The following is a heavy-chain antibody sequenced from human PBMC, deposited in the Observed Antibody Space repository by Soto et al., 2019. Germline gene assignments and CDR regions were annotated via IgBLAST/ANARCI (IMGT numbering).Heavy chain of an antibody. CDR1: GGSISSYY. CDR2: IYYSGST. Sequence: TLSLTCTVSGGSISSYYWSWIRQPPGKGLEWIGYIYYSGSTNYNPSLKSRVTISVDTSKNQFPLKLSSVTAADTAVYYCAGVRHSYGNWFDPWGQGTLVTVSS. CDR3: AGVRHSYGNWFDP. J-gene: IGHJ5*02. V-gene: IGHV4-59*01. D-gene: IGHD3-10*01.